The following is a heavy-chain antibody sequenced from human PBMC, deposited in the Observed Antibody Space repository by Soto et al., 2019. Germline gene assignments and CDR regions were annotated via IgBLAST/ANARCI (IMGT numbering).Heavy chain of an antibody. V-gene: IGHV3-30-3*01. J-gene: IGHJ4*02. Sequence: QVQLVESGGGVVQPGRSLRLSCAASGFTFSSYAMHWVRQAPGKGLEWVAVISYDGSNKYYADSVKGRFTISRDNSNNTLYLQMNSLRAEDTAVYYCARDGRRTIFGVATFDYWGQGTLVTVSS. CDR1: GFTFSSYA. CDR3: ARDGRRTIFGVATFDY. CDR2: ISYDGSNK. D-gene: IGHD3-3*01.